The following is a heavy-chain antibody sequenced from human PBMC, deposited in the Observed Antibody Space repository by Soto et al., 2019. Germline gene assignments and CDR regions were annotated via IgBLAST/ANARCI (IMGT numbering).Heavy chain of an antibody. D-gene: IGHD6-6*01. CDR2: IYTSGST. V-gene: IGHV4-4*07. CDR3: ARDNSLSIAAETDYYYGMDV. J-gene: IGHJ6*02. CDR1: GGSINSYY. Sequence: QVQLQESGPGLVKPSETLSLTCTVSGGSINSYYWSWIRQPAGKGLEWIGRIYTSGSTNYNPSLKSRVTMSVDTSKNQFSLKLSSVTAADTAVYYCARDNSLSIAAETDYYYGMDVWGQGTTVTVSS.